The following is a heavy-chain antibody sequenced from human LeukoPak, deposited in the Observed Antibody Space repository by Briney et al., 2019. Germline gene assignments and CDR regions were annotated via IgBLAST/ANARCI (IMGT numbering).Heavy chain of an antibody. Sequence: GRFTISRDDSKSSAYLQMGSLKTEDTAVYFCTRVGDYSTVDYWGQGTLVTVSS. CDR3: TRVGDYSTVDY. J-gene: IGHJ4*02. V-gene: IGHV3-49*02. D-gene: IGHD3-16*01.